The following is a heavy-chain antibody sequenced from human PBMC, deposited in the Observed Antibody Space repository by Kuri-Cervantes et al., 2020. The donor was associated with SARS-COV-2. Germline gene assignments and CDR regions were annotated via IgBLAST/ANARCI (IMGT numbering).Heavy chain of an antibody. Sequence: GESLKISCAASGFTFSSYAMSWVRQAPGKGLEWVSAISGSGGSTYYADSVKGRFTISRDNSKNTLYLQMNSLGAEDTAVYYCAKDPEGYYYDSSGYYHYYYYGMDVWGQGTTVTVSS. CDR3: AKDPEGYYYDSSGYYHYYYYGMDV. CDR2: ISGSGGST. J-gene: IGHJ6*02. CDR1: GFTFSSYA. D-gene: IGHD3-22*01. V-gene: IGHV3-23*01.